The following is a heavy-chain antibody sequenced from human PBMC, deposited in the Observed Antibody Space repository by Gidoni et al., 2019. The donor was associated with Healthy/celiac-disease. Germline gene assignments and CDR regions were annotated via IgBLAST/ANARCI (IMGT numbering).Heavy chain of an antibody. J-gene: IGHJ4*02. CDR3: ARDFDGFGGGTGY. CDR1: GFTFSSYG. Sequence: QVQLVESGGGVVQPGRSLRLSCAASGFTFSSYGMHWVRQAPGKGLEWVAVIWYDGSNKYYADSVKGRFTISRDNSKNTLYLQMNSLRAEDTAVYYCARDFDGFGGGTGYWGQGTLVTVSS. CDR2: IWYDGSNK. V-gene: IGHV3-33*01. D-gene: IGHD3-16*01.